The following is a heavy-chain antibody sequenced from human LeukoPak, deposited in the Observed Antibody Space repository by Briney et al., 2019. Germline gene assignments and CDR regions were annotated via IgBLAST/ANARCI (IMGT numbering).Heavy chain of an antibody. J-gene: IGHJ4*02. CDR1: GFTFSSYS. CDR2: ISSSSSTI. CDR3: ARDTVALPQLGYCSGGSCYRETPFDY. Sequence: GGSLRLSCAASGFTFSSYSMNWVRQAPGKGLEWVSYISSSSSTIYYADSVKGRFTISRDNAKNSLYLQMNSLRAEDTAVYYCARDTVALPQLGYCSGGSCYRETPFDYWGQGNLVTVSS. V-gene: IGHV3-48*01. D-gene: IGHD2-15*01.